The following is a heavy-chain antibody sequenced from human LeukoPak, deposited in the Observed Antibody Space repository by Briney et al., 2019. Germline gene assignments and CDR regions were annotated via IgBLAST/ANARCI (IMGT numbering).Heavy chain of an antibody. J-gene: IGHJ6*02. Sequence: GGSLRLSCAASGFTFSSYGMHWVRQAPGKGLEWVAVISYDGSNEYYADSVKGRFTISRDNSKNTLYLQMNSLRAEDTAVYYCAKSSSGWYFIDYYYYGMDVWGQGTTVTVSS. CDR2: ISYDGSNE. D-gene: IGHD6-19*01. CDR1: GFTFSSYG. CDR3: AKSSSGWYFIDYYYYGMDV. V-gene: IGHV3-30*18.